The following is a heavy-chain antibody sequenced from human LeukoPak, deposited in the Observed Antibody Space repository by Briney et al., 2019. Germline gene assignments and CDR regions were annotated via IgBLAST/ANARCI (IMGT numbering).Heavy chain of an antibody. CDR3: ARVQRYSYGHIDY. V-gene: IGHV4-34*01. CDR2: INHSGST. Sequence: SEALSLTCAVYGGSFSGYYWSWLRQPPGKGLEWIGEINHSGSTNYNPSLKSRVTISVDTSKNQFSLKLSSGTAADTAVYYCARVQRYSYGHIDYWGQGTLVTVSS. D-gene: IGHD5-18*01. CDR1: GGSFSGYY. J-gene: IGHJ4*02.